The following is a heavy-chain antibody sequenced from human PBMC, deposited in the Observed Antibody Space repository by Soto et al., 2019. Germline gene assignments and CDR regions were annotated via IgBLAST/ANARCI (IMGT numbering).Heavy chain of an antibody. V-gene: IGHV1-69*02. CDR3: ARPAVNDLDADSSAFDI. J-gene: IGHJ3*02. D-gene: IGHD1-1*01. CDR1: GGTFSSQT. Sequence: QVQLVQSGAEVKEPGSSVKVSCKVSGGTFSSQTINWVRQVPGQGLEWMGSVIPIIGEGKYAQSFLGRVTITADSPTSTAYLERSSLRSEDTAVYYCARPAVNDLDADSSAFDIWGQGTMVTVSS. CDR2: VIPIIGEG.